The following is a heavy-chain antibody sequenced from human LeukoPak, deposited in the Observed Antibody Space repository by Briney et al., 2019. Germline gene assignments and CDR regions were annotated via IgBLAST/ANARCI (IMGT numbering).Heavy chain of an antibody. CDR3: ARAMTDNYYYGMDV. Sequence: GGSLRLSCAASGFTFDDYGMSLVRQAPGKGLEWVAGINWNGGSIGHADSVKGRFTISRDNAENSLYLQMTSLRAEDTALYYCARAMTDNYYYGMDVWGQGTTVTVSS. V-gene: IGHV3-20*04. CDR2: INWNGGSI. D-gene: IGHD2-21*02. CDR1: GFTFDDYG. J-gene: IGHJ6*02.